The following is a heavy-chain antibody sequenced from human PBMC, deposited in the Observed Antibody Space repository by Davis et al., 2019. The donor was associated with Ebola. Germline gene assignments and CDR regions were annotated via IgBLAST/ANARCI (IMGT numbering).Heavy chain of an antibody. V-gene: IGHV3-23*01. J-gene: IGHJ4*02. Sequence: PGGSLRLSCAASGFTFSSYAMSWVRQAPGKGLEWVSAISGSGGSTYYADSVKGRFTISRDNSKNTRYLQMNSLRAEDTAVYYCAKSYRDFWSGCDYWGQGTLVTVSS. CDR3: AKSYRDFWSGCDY. CDR1: GFTFSSYA. D-gene: IGHD3-3*01. CDR2: ISGSGGST.